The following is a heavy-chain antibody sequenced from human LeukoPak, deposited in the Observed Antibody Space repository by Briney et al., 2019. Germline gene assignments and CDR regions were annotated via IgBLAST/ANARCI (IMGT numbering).Heavy chain of an antibody. D-gene: IGHD3-10*01. CDR1: GGSISSGGYY. J-gene: IGHJ4*02. CDR2: IYYSGST. V-gene: IGHV4-31*03. CDR3: ASHLSDYYGSGSYTDY. Sequence: PSETLSLTCTVSGGSISSGGYYWSWIRQHPGKGLEWIGYIYYSGSTYYNPSLKSRVTISVDTSKNQFSLKLSSVTAADTAVYYCASHLSDYYGSGSYTDYWGQGTLVTVSS.